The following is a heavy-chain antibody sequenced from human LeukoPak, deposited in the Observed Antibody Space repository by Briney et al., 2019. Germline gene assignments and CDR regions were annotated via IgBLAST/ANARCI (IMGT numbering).Heavy chain of an antibody. CDR1: GDSISRYY. CDR2: IYHSGST. J-gene: IGHJ5*02. D-gene: IGHD6-6*01. Sequence: SETLSLTCTVSGDSISRYYWSWIRQPPGKGLEWIGYIYHSGSTYYNPSLKSRVTISVDRSKNQFSLKLSSVTAADTAVYYCASSPTIAARPQFDPWGQGTLVTVSS. CDR3: ASSPTIAARPQFDP. V-gene: IGHV4-59*12.